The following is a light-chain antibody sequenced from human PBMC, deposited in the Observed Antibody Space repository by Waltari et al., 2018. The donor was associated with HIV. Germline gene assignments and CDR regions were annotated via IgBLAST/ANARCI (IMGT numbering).Light chain of an antibody. V-gene: IGKV1-5*03. Sequence: DIQMTQSPYYLSASVGDTVTTTRWASQNLSVWLTWYQQKAGDAPNLLIQEVSDLKSGVSSRFRGSGSGTEFTLTISSLQPDDSATYCCHQYNSFPWTFGQGTTVEI. J-gene: IGKJ1*01. CDR3: HQYNSFPWT. CDR2: EVS. CDR1: QNLSVW.